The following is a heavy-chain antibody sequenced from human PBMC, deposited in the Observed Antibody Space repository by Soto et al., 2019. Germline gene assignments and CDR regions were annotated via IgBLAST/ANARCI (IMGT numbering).Heavy chain of an antibody. CDR2: IYYSGST. CDR3: ARARAAARNWFDP. V-gene: IGHV4-59*06. CDR1: GDSMSRYY. J-gene: IGHJ5*02. D-gene: IGHD6-6*01. Sequence: QVQLQESGPGLVEPSETLSLTCTVSGDSMSRYYWSWIRQSAEKGLEWIGYIYYSGSTYYNPSLKSRVTISVDTSKNQFSLKLSSVTAADTAVYYCARARAAARNWFDPWGQGTLVTVSS.